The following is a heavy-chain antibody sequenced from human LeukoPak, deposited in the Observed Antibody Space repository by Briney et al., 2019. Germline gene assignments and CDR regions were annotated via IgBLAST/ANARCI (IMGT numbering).Heavy chain of an antibody. CDR3: AKDLGYYDSSGYDY. V-gene: IGHV3-30*02. D-gene: IGHD3-22*01. CDR2: RRNDGSNH. J-gene: IGHJ4*02. Sequence: GGSLRLSCAASGFTFSHHGMHWVRQAPGKGLEWVAFRRNDGSNHYYADSVKGRFTISRDNSKNNVYLQMNSLRAEDTAVYYCAKDLGYYDSSGYDYWGQGTLVTVSS. CDR1: GFTFSHHG.